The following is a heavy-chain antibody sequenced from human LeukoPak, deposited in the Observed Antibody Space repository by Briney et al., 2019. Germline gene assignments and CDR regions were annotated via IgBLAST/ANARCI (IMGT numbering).Heavy chain of an antibody. CDR2: ISYDGSNK. Sequence: GGSLRLSCAASGFTFSSYAMHWVRQTPGKGLEWVAVISYDGSNKYYADSVKGRFTISRDNSKNTLYLQMNSLRAEDTAVYYCARAYYYDSSGYYPYYFDYWGQGTLVTVSS. CDR1: GFTFSSYA. V-gene: IGHV3-30*04. D-gene: IGHD3-22*01. J-gene: IGHJ4*02. CDR3: ARAYYYDSSGYYPYYFDY.